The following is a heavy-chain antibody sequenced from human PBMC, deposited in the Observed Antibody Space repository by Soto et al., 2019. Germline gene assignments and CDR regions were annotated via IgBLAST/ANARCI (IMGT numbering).Heavy chain of an antibody. V-gene: IGHV1-3*01. D-gene: IGHD6-6*01. CDR1: GYTFTTYA. CDR2: INAGNGNT. J-gene: IGHJ5*02. CDR3: ARSRSSSVDWFDP. Sequence: EASVKVSFKASGYTFTTYAIHWVRQAPGQRLEWMGWINAGNGNTKYSQKFQGRVTITRDTSATTVYMELSSLRSEDTAVYYCARSRSSSVDWFDPWGQGTLVTVSS.